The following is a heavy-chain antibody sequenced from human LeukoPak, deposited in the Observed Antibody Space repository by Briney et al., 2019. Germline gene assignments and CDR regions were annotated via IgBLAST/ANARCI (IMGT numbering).Heavy chain of an antibody. CDR1: GGSISSYY. Sequence: SETLSLTCTVSGGSISSYYWSWIRQPPGKGLEWIGHIYYSGSTNYNPSLKSRVTISVDTSKNQFSLKLSSVTAADTAVYYCAREVYSSGWYDYWGQGTLVTVSS. D-gene: IGHD6-19*01. CDR3: AREVYSSGWYDY. J-gene: IGHJ4*02. V-gene: IGHV4-59*01. CDR2: IYYSGST.